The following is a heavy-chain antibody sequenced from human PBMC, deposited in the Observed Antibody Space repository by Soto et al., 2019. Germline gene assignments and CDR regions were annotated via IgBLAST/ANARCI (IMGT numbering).Heavy chain of an antibody. CDR2: IYYSGST. CDR3: ARDSRGYDKALDY. V-gene: IGHV4-31*03. Sequence: PSETLSLTCTVSGGSISSGGYYWSWIRQHPGKGLEWIGYIYYSGSTYYNPSLKSRVTISVDTSKNQFSLKLSSVTAADTAVYYCARDSRGYDKALDYWGQGTLVTVSS. CDR1: GGSISSGGYY. J-gene: IGHJ4*02. D-gene: IGHD5-12*01.